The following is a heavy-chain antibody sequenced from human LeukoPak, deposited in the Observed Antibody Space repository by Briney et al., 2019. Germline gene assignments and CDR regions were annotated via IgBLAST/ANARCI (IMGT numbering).Heavy chain of an antibody. V-gene: IGHV3-21*01. CDR1: GITFSNYA. CDR3: ARSARWLQFLWDY. D-gene: IGHD5-24*01. CDR2: ISSSSSYI. J-gene: IGHJ4*02. Sequence: PGGSLRLSCVASGITFSNYAVSWVRQAPGKGLEWVSSISSSSSYIYYADSVKGRFTISRDNAKNSLYLQMNSLRAEDTAVYYCARSARWLQFLWDYWGQGTLVTVSS.